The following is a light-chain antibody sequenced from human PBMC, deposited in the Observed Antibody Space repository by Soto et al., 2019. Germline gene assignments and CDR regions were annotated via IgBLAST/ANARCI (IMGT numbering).Light chain of an antibody. CDR1: SSDVGVYNY. CDR2: EVT. V-gene: IGLV2-14*01. Sequence: QSALTQPASVSGSPGQSISISCTGTSSDVGVYNYVSWFQHHPGRVPKLIIYEVTNRHSGVSHRFSGSKSGNTASLTISGLQADDEADYYCAAWDDSLNAFYVFGTGTKLTVL. CDR3: AAWDDSLNAFYV. J-gene: IGLJ1*01.